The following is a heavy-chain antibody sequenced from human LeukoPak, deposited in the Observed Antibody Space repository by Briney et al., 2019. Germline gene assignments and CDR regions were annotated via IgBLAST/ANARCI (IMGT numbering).Heavy chain of an antibody. Sequence: ASVKVSCKASGYTFTSYGISWVRRAPGQGLEWMGWISAYNGNTNYAQKLQGRVTMTTDTSTSTAYMELRSLRSDDTAVYYCARAWPTVTTPDYWGQGTLVTVSS. CDR2: ISAYNGNT. V-gene: IGHV1-18*01. CDR1: GYTFTSYG. CDR3: ARAWPTVTTPDY. D-gene: IGHD4-17*01. J-gene: IGHJ4*02.